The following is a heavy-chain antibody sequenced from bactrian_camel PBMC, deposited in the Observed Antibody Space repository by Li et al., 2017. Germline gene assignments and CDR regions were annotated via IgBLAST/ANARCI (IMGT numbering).Heavy chain of an antibody. D-gene: IGHD5*01. J-gene: IGHJ6*01. CDR1: GFTFSSYY. V-gene: IGHV3S40*01. Sequence: VQLVESGGGSAQAGESLRLSCAAPGFTFSSYYMSWVRQAPGTEREGIAAISTTTGRTIYTDSVKGRFTISQDNAKSTVYLQMNRLKPEDTAMYYCAAAPAPIWDDKLQEHDFGYWGQGTQVTVS. CDR3: AAAPAPIWDDKLQEHDFGY. CDR2: ISTTTGRT.